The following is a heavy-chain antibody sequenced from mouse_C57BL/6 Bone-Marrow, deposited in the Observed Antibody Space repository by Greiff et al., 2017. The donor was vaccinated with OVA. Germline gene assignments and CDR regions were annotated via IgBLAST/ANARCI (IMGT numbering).Heavy chain of an antibody. Sequence: EVQLQQSGAELVRPGASVTLSCTASGFNITDDYMHWVKQRPEQGLEWIGWIDPENGDTEYASKFQGKATITADTSSNTAYLQLSSLTSEDTAVYYCTTGWFYFDYWGQGTTLTVSS. V-gene: IGHV14-4*01. CDR2: IDPENGDT. D-gene: IGHD2-2*01. CDR1: GFNITDDY. CDR3: TTGWFYFDY. J-gene: IGHJ2*01.